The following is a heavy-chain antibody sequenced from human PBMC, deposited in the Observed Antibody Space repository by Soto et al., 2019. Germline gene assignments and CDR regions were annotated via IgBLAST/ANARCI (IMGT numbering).Heavy chain of an antibody. CDR1: GGTFSSYA. J-gene: IGHJ4*02. Sequence: QVQLVQSGAEVKKPGSSVKVSCKASGGTFSSYAISWVRQAPGHGLEWMGGSIPIFGTANYAQKFQGRVTITADESTSTAYMELSSLRSEDTAVYYCARDLGFEYSSSSALDYWGQGTLVTVAS. CDR3: ARDLGFEYSSSSALDY. V-gene: IGHV1-69*01. D-gene: IGHD6-6*01. CDR2: SIPIFGTA.